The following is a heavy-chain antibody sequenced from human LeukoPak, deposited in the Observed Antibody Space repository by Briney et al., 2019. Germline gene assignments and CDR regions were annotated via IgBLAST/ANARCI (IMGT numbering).Heavy chain of an antibody. V-gene: IGHV4-59*01. CDR1: GDSTSRYY. CDR2: IFYSGIV. D-gene: IGHD5-12*01. J-gene: IGHJ4*02. Sequence: SETLSLTCTVSGDSTSRYYWSWIRQPPGKGLEFLGYIFYSGIVNCNPSLKSRVTMSVDSSKNQVSLKVRSVTAADTAVYYCAGLFSGYDPFDYWGQGILVTVSS. CDR3: AGLFSGYDPFDY.